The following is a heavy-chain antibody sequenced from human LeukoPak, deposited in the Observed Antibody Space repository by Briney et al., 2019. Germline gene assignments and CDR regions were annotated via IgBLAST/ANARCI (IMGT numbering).Heavy chain of an antibody. J-gene: IGHJ6*03. V-gene: IGHV4-4*02. CDR2: IYHSGST. CDR1: GDSISSSNW. CDR3: ARTMIPNYYYMDV. D-gene: IGHD3-22*01. Sequence: SGTLSLTCAVSGDSISSSNWWSWVRQPPGKGLEWIGEIYHSGSTNYNPSLKSRVTISVDTSKNQFSLKLSSVTAADTAVYYCARTMIPNYYYMDVWGKGTTVTVSS.